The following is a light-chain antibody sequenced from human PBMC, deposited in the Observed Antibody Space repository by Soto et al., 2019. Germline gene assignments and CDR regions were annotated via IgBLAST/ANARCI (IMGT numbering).Light chain of an antibody. Sequence: DIQMTQSPSTLPASVGDRVTITYRASQTISSWLAWYQQKPGRAPKLLIYDASNLEAGVPSRFRGSGSGTDFTFTISRLQPEDIATYYCQQYENLPTFGQGTRLEIK. CDR2: DAS. CDR3: QQYENLPT. V-gene: IGKV1-33*01. CDR1: QTISSW. J-gene: IGKJ5*01.